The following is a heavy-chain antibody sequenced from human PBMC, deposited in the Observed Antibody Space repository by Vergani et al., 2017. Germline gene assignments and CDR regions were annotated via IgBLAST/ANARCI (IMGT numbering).Heavy chain of an antibody. CDR3: XRDRDYGDYGAFDI. V-gene: IGHV1-69*08. CDR2: IIPILGIA. J-gene: IGHJ3*02. D-gene: IGHD4-17*01. Sequence: QVQLVQSGAEVKKPGSSVKVSCKASGGTFSSYTISWVRPAPGQGLEWMGRIIPILGIANYAQKFQGRVTITADKSTSTAYMELSSLRSEDTAVYYCXRDRDYGDYGAFDIWGQGTMVTVSS. CDR1: GGTFSSYT.